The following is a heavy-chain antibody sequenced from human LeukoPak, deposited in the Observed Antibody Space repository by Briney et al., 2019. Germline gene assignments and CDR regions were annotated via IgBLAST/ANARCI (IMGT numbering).Heavy chain of an antibody. CDR3: ARDFYDTSGYYAFDY. CDR2: ISAYNGNT. Sequence: ASVKVSCKASGYTFTSYGISWVRQAPGHGLEWMGWISAYNGNTNYAQKLQGRVTMTTDTSTSTAYMEVRSLRSDDSAVYYCARDFYDTSGYYAFDYWGQGTLVTVSS. CDR1: GYTFTSYG. V-gene: IGHV1-18*01. D-gene: IGHD3-22*01. J-gene: IGHJ4*02.